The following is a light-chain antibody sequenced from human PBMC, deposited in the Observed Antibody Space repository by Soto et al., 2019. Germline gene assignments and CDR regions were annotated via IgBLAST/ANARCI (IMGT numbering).Light chain of an antibody. V-gene: IGLV2-23*01. J-gene: IGLJ3*02. CDR2: EGS. Sequence: QSALTQPASGSGSPGQSITISCTGTSSDVGSYNLVSWYQQHPGKAPKLMIYEGSKRPSGVSNRFSGSKSGNTASLTISGLQTEDEADYYCCSYADASTGVFGGGTKLTVL. CDR1: SSDVGSYNL. CDR3: CSYADASTGV.